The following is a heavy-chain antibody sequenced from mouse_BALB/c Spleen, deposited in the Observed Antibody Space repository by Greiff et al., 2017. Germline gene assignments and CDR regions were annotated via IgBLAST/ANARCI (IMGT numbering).Heavy chain of an antibody. V-gene: IGHV1-31*01. J-gene: IGHJ4*01. CDR3: AISSYYGSRDYAMDY. D-gene: IGHD1-1*01. CDR2: INPYNGAT. CDR1: GYSFTGYY. Sequence: VQLQQSGPELVKPGASVKISCKASGYSFTGYYMHWVKQSHVKSLEWIGRINPYNGATSYNQNFKDKASLTVDKSSSTAYMELHSLTSEDSAVYYGAISSYYGSRDYAMDYWGQGTSVTVSS.